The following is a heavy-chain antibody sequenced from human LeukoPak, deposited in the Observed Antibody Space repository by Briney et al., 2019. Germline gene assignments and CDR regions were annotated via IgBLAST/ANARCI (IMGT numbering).Heavy chain of an antibody. CDR2: MNLNSGNT. CDR1: GYTFTSYD. J-gene: IGHJ5*02. D-gene: IGHD2-2*02. CDR3: ARRGCSSTSCYNNWFDP. V-gene: IGHV1-8*03. Sequence: ASVKVSCKASGYTFTSYDINWVRQATGQGVEWMGWMNLNSGNTGYAQKFQGRVTITRNPSIRTAYLELSSLRSEDTAVYYCARRGCSSTSCYNNWFDPWGQGTLVTVSS.